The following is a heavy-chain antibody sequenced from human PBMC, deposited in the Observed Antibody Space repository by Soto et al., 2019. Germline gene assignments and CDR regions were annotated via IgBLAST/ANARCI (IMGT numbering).Heavy chain of an antibody. CDR2: ISGSGGST. Sequence: GESLKISCAASGFTFSSYAMSWVRQAPGKGLEWVSAISGSGGSTYYADSVKGRFTISRDNSKNTLYLQMNSLRAGDTAVYYCAISTGLAAAGTDYFQHWGQGTLVTVSS. CDR3: AISTGLAAAGTDYFQH. D-gene: IGHD6-13*01. CDR1: GFTFSSYA. J-gene: IGHJ1*01. V-gene: IGHV3-23*01.